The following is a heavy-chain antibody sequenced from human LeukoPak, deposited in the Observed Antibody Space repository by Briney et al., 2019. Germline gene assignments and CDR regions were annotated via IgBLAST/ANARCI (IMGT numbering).Heavy chain of an antibody. Sequence: GGSLRLSCAASGFTFSSYAMSWVRQAPGKGLEWVSAISGSGGSTYYADSVKGRFTISRDNSKNTLYLQMNSLRAEDTAVYYCANSHPPQFWVPSSTLYYFDYWGQGTLVTVSS. CDR1: GFTFSSYA. D-gene: IGHD7-27*01. CDR2: ISGSGGST. J-gene: IGHJ4*02. V-gene: IGHV3-23*01. CDR3: ANSHPPQFWVPSSTLYYFDY.